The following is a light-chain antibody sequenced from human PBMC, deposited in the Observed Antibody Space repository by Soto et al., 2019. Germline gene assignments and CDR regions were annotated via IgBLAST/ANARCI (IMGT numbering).Light chain of an antibody. CDR1: QSVNNNY. CDR3: QQYGSLVT. Sequence: EIVLTQSPGTLSLSPGERATLSCRASQSVNNNYLAWYQQKPGQAPRLLIYGASSRATGIPDRFSGSGSGTDFPLTISRLEPEDCAVYYCQQYGSLVTFGGGTKVEIK. CDR2: GAS. V-gene: IGKV3-20*01. J-gene: IGKJ4*01.